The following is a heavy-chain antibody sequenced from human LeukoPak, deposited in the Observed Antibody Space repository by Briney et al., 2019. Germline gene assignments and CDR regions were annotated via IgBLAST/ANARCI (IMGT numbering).Heavy chain of an antibody. D-gene: IGHD3-22*01. CDR1: GFTLSDHY. Sequence: GGSLRLSCAASGFTLSDHYIDWVRQAPGKGLEWVGRTRNKANGYTTEYAASVKGRFTISRDDSKSIAYLQMNSLKTEDTAVYYCTRDPYYFDSSGYYHHAFDIWGQGTMVAVSS. V-gene: IGHV3-72*01. CDR2: TRNKANGYTT. J-gene: IGHJ3*02. CDR3: TRDPYYFDSSGYYHHAFDI.